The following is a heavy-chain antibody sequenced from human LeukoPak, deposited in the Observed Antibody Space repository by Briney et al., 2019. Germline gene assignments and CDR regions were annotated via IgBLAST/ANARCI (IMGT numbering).Heavy chain of an antibody. D-gene: IGHD4-11*01. V-gene: IGHV3-30*02. CDR1: GFTFYHYA. CDR3: AKDAQRGFDYSNSLES. J-gene: IGHJ5*01. Sequence: GGSLRLSCVASGFTFYHYAMHCVRQAPGKGREGVAFIWHDGSSQYYADYVKGRFTISRDNSMKTLYLQMNTLRVEDTAVYYCAKDAQRGFDYSNSLESWGQGTLVTVSS. CDR2: IWHDGSSQ.